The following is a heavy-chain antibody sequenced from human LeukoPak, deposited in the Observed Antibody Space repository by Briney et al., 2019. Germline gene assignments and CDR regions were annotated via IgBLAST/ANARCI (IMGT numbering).Heavy chain of an antibody. J-gene: IGHJ4*02. CDR3: VRESTSSGYYYAPDY. V-gene: IGHV3-23*01. Sequence: AGGCLRLSCAASGFSFRTYAVTWVRQAPGKGLEWVSSISGSGATTYHADPLKGRFTISRDNSKNTLYLQMNSLRAEDTAVYYCVRESTSSGYYYAPDYWGQGTLVTVS. CDR2: ISGSGATT. CDR1: GFSFRTYA. D-gene: IGHD3-22*01.